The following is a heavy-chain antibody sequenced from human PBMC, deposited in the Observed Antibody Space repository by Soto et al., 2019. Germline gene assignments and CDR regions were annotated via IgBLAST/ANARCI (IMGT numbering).Heavy chain of an antibody. J-gene: IGHJ5*02. Sequence: LSLTCTVSGGSISSYYWSWIRQPPGKGLEWIGYIYYSGSTNYNPSLKSRVTISVDTSKNQFSLKLSSVTAADTAVYYCARGTGKNCSGGSCHEKQFRLFDPWGQGTLVTVSS. CDR3: ARGTGKNCSGGSCHEKQFRLFDP. CDR2: IYYSGST. V-gene: IGHV4-59*01. D-gene: IGHD2-15*01. CDR1: GGSISSYY.